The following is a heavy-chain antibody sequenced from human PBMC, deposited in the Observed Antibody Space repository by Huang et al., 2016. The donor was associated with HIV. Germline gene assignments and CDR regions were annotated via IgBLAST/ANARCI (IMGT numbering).Heavy chain of an antibody. Sequence: QVQLVQSGSELRKPGASVKVSCKASGYTLTSGSTFTKYAMNWVRQAPGQGLEWMGWINTRTGSPTYAQDFTGRFVFSLDSSVNTAFLQINSLKPEDTAVYYCASAAADNYWGQGTLVTVSS. CDR2: INTRTGSP. D-gene: IGHD6-13*01. J-gene: IGHJ4*02. CDR1: GYTLTSGSTFTKYA. V-gene: IGHV7-4-1*02. CDR3: ASAAADNY.